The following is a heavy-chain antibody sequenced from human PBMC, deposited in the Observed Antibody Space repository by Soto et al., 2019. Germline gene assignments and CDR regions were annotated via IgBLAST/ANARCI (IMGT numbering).Heavy chain of an antibody. CDR3: ARGPYSYGHYYYYGMDV. V-gene: IGHV1-2*02. Sequence: QVQLVQSGAEVKKPGASVKVSCKASGYTFTGYYMHWVRQAPGQGLEWMGWINPNSGGTNYAQKFEGRVTMTRDTSISTAYMELSRLRSDDTAVYYCARGPYSYGHYYYYGMDVWGQGTTGTVSS. CDR1: GYTFTGYY. D-gene: IGHD5-18*01. J-gene: IGHJ6*02. CDR2: INPNSGGT.